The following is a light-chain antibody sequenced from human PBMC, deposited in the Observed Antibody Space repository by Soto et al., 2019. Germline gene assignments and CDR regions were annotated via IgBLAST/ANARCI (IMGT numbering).Light chain of an antibody. J-gene: IGKJ4*01. V-gene: IGKV1-5*03. Sequence: DLQMTQSPSTLSASVGDRVTITCRASQSINTWLAWYQQKPGQAPKLLIYKASTLQTGVPSRFSGSGSGTEFTLTISRLQPDDFATYYCQQYENYSLTFGGGTKVEV. CDR1: QSINTW. CDR3: QQYENYSLT. CDR2: KAS.